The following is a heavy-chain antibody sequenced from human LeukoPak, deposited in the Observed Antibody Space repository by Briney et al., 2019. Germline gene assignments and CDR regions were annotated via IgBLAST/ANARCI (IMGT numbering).Heavy chain of an antibody. CDR3: ARGGSSSWYSNWFDP. V-gene: IGHV1-69*05. CDR2: IIPIFGTA. Sequence: SVKVSRKASGGTFSSYAISWVRQAPGQGLEWMGGIIPIFGTANYAQKFQGRVTITTDESTSTAYMELSSLRSEDTAVYYCARGGSSSWYSNWFDPWGQGTLVTVSS. J-gene: IGHJ5*02. CDR1: GGTFSSYA. D-gene: IGHD6-13*01.